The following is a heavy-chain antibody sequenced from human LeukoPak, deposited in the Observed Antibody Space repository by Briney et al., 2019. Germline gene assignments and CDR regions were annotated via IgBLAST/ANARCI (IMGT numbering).Heavy chain of an antibody. J-gene: IGHJ6*02. CDR3: ARDREVQQQLVLYYYYGMDV. Sequence: TGGSLRLSCAASGFTFSSYSMNWVRQAPGKGLEWVSPISSSSSYIYYADSVKGRFTISRDNAKNSLYLQMNSLRAEDTAVYYCARDREVQQQLVLYYYYGMDVWGQGTTVTVSS. V-gene: IGHV3-21*01. D-gene: IGHD6-13*01. CDR2: ISSSSSYI. CDR1: GFTFSSYS.